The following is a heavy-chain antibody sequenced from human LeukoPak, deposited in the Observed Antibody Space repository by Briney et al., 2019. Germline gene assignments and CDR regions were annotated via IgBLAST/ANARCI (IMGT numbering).Heavy chain of an antibody. D-gene: IGHD3-22*01. Sequence: SETLSLTCTVSGGSISSSNWWSWVRQPPGKGLEWIGEIYHSGSTNYNPSLKSRVTISVDKSKNQFSLKLTSVTAADTAVYYCTREVGSYYFDSSGYLDYWGQGTLVTVSS. V-gene: IGHV4-4*02. CDR3: TREVGSYYFDSSGYLDY. CDR2: IYHSGST. CDR1: GGSISSSNW. J-gene: IGHJ4*02.